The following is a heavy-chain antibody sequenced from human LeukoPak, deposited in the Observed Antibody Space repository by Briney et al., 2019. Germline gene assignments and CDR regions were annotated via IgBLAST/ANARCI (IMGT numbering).Heavy chain of an antibody. CDR1: GFTFSSYA. Sequence: PGGSLRLSCAASGFTFSSYAMSWGRQAPGKGVGWVSAISGSGGSTYYADSVKGRFTISRDNSKNTLYLQMNSLRAEDTAVYYCAKGYYYDSSGYSLYYFDYWGQGTLVTVSP. D-gene: IGHD3-22*01. V-gene: IGHV3-23*01. J-gene: IGHJ4*02. CDR2: ISGSGGST. CDR3: AKGYYYDSSGYSLYYFDY.